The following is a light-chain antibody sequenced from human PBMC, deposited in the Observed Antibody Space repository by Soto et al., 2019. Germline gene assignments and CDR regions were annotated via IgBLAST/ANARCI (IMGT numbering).Light chain of an antibody. CDR1: SSDVGGYHY. J-gene: IGLJ1*01. CDR2: DVS. CDR3: SSYTSSITYV. Sequence: QSALTQPASVSGSPGQSITISCTGTSSDVGGYHYVSWYQQYPGKAPKVMIYDVSNRPSGVSNRFSGSKSGTTASLTISGLQAEDAAHYYCSSYTSSITYVFGTGTTLTVL. V-gene: IGLV2-14*01.